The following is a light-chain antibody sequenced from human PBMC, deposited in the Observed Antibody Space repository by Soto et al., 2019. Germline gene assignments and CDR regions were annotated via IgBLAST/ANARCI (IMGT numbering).Light chain of an antibody. J-gene: IGKJ2*01. CDR1: QDTASH. Sequence: DMQMTQSPSSLSAFVGDRVTIICRAHQDTASHLYWYQQQPGKAPRLLIYAVPTLQSGVPSRFSGSGSGTDFTLTIHSLQPEDFATYYCHQSYSTPDTFGQGTKVDIK. CDR2: AVP. CDR3: HQSYSTPDT. V-gene: IGKV1-39*01.